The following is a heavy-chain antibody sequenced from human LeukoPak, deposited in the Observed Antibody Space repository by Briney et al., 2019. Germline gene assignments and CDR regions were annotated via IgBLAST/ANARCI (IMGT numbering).Heavy chain of an antibody. Sequence: GGSLRLSCAASGFTFSTYPMHWVRQAPGKGLEWVTVISNDGSDKSYADSVNGRFTISRDNSKNTLWLQMNSLRVEDTAVYYCARDPLVVTRVGVAFDIWGQGTMVTVSS. D-gene: IGHD4-23*01. CDR3: ARDPLVVTRVGVAFDI. V-gene: IGHV3-30*04. CDR2: ISNDGSDK. CDR1: GFTFSTYP. J-gene: IGHJ3*02.